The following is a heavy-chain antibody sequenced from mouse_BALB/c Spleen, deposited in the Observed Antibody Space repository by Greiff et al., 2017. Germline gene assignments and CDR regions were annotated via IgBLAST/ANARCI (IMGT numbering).Heavy chain of an antibody. CDR1: GFAFSSYD. D-gene: IGHD4-1*01. V-gene: IGHV5-12-1*01. CDR2: ISSGGGST. Sequence: EVMLVESGGGLVKPGGSLKLSCAASGFAFSSYDMSWVRQTPEKRLEWVAYISSGGGSTYYPDTVKGRFTISRDNAKNTLYLQMSSLKSEDTAMYYCARHLGRDYAMDYWGQGTSVTVSS. CDR3: ARHLGRDYAMDY. J-gene: IGHJ4*01.